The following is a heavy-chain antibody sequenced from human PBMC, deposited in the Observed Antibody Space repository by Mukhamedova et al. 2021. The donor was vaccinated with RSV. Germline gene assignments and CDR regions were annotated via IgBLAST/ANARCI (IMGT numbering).Heavy chain of an antibody. D-gene: IGHD5-12*01. CDR2: T. J-gene: IGHJ4*02. Sequence: TNYADSVKGRFTVSRDNAKNSLYLQMNSLRAEDTAVYYCARTATAAHPHDYLGQGPLVTVSS. CDR3: ARTATAAHPHDY. V-gene: IGHV3-11*06.